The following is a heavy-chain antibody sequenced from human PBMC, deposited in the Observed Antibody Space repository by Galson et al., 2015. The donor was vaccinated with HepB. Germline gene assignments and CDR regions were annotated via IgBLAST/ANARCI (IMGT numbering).Heavy chain of an antibody. Sequence: SVKVSCKASGYTFTSYAMNWVRQAPGQGLEWMGWINTNTGNPTYAQGFTGRFVFSLDTSVSTAYLQISSLKAEDTAVYYCARGFCSGGSCSIGYYYYGMDVWGQGTTVTVSS. V-gene: IGHV7-4-1*02. CDR3: ARGFCSGGSCSIGYYYYGMDV. CDR2: INTNTGNP. D-gene: IGHD2-15*01. CDR1: GYTFTSYA. J-gene: IGHJ6*02.